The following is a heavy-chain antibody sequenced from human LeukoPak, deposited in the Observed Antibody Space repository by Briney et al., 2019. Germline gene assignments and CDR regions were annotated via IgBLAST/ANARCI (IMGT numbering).Heavy chain of an antibody. Sequence: GGSLRLSCAASGFTFSSYSMNWVRQAPGKGLEWVSSISSSSSYIYYADSVKGRFTISRDKAKNSLYLQMNSLRAEDTALYYCAKDLAAAVTGGFDYWGQGTLVTVSS. J-gene: IGHJ4*02. D-gene: IGHD6-13*01. CDR1: GFTFSSYS. V-gene: IGHV3-21*04. CDR2: ISSSSSYI. CDR3: AKDLAAAVTGGFDY.